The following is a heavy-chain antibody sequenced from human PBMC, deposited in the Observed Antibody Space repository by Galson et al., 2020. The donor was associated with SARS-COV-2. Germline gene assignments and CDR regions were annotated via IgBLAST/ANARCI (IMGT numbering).Heavy chain of an antibody. Sequence: GESLKISCTTSGFTIGDRAMSWGRHAPETRLEWVGIITSKAYGGPTEYAASVKGRFISSRDDSKSIVYLQMNSLKTGDTAVYYCTTLIQGGYWGQGTLVTVSS. J-gene: IGHJ4*02. CDR2: ITSKAYGGPT. V-gene: IGHV3-49*04. CDR3: TTLIQGGY. D-gene: IGHD2-21*01. CDR1: GFTIGDRA.